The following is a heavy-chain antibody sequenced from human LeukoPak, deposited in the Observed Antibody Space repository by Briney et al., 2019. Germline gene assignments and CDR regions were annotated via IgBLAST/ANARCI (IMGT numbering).Heavy chain of an antibody. Sequence: SETLSLTCNVSGGSISGSSYYWAWIRQPPGKGLGWIGSIYYSGSTYYNPSLKSRLTISVDTSKNQFSLKLNSVTAADTVVYYCASKDSSWYYFDSWGQGSLVTVSS. CDR2: IYYSGST. V-gene: IGHV4-39*01. J-gene: IGHJ4*02. CDR3: ASKDSSWYYFDS. D-gene: IGHD6-13*01. CDR1: GGSISGSSYY.